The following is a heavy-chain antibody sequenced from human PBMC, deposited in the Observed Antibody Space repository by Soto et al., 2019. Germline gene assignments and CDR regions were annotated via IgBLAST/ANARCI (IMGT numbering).Heavy chain of an antibody. CDR1: GLTFNIYA. V-gene: IGHV3-23*01. CDR2: VSASGEST. CDR3: AKMAGLFDP. Sequence: GSLRLSCAASGLTFNIYAMTWVRQAPGMGLEWVSTVSASGESTYYADSVKGRFTISRDNSKKTFHLQMSSLRVEDTAVYYCAKMAGLFDPWGQGTLVTVSS. J-gene: IGHJ5*02.